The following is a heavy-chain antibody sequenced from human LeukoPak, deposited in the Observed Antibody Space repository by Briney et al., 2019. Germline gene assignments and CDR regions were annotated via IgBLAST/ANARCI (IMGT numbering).Heavy chain of an antibody. CDR2: IYYSGST. D-gene: IGHD6-19*01. CDR3: ARVLDSSGFLFYYYYMDV. Sequence: PSETLSLTCAVSGGSISSHYWSWIRQPPGKGLEWIGYIYYSGSTNYNPSLKSRVTISVDTSKNQFSLKLSSVTAADTAVYYCARVLDSSGFLFYYYYMDVWGKGTTVTVSS. J-gene: IGHJ6*03. CDR1: GGSISSHY. V-gene: IGHV4-59*11.